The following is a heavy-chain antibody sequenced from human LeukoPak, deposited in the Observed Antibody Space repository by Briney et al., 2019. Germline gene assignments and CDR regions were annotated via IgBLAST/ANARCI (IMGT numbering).Heavy chain of an antibody. V-gene: IGHV3-23*01. J-gene: IGHJ4*02. CDR1: GFTFSSYA. CDR2: ISGSST. CDR3: AKAGAETRKYFDY. Sequence: PGGSLRLSCVVSGFTFSSYAMSWVRQAPGKGLEWVSTISGSSTYYADSVKGRFTISRENSKNTLYLQMNSLRADDTAVYYCAKAGAETRKYFDYWGQGTLVTVSS. D-gene: IGHD1-26*01.